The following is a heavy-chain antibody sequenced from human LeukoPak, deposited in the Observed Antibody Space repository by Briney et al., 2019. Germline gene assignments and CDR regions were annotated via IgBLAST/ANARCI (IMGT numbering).Heavy chain of an antibody. CDR2: ISSGSSYI. CDR1: GFTFSRYS. Sequence: GGSLRLSCAASGFTFSRYSMNWVRQAPGKGLEWVSSISSGSSYIYYADSVKGRFTISRDNAKNSLYLQMNSLRAEDTAVYYCARPYYGSGSSTRRFDYWGQGTLVTVSS. CDR3: ARPYYGSGSSTRRFDY. J-gene: IGHJ4*02. D-gene: IGHD3-10*01. V-gene: IGHV3-21*01.